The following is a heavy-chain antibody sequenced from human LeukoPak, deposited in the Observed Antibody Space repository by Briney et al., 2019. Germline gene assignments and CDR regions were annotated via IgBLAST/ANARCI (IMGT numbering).Heavy chain of an antibody. CDR3: ASNHIDYYYYYYMDV. D-gene: IGHD1-14*01. Sequence: ASVKVSCKASGYTFTSYGISWVRQAPGQGLEWMGWISSYNGNTNYAQKLQGRVTMTTDTSTSTAYMELRSLRSDDTAVYYCASNHIDYYYYYYMDVWGKGTTVTVSS. J-gene: IGHJ6*03. CDR1: GYTFTSYG. CDR2: ISSYNGNT. V-gene: IGHV1-18*01.